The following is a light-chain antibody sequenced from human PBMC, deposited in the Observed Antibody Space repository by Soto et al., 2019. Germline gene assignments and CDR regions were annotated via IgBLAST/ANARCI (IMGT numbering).Light chain of an antibody. J-gene: IGKJ5*01. CDR3: QQYNSYSIT. CDR1: QSISSW. Sequence: DIQMTQSPSTLSASVVDRGTITFGASQSISSWLALYQQKPWNPPKLLIYKASSLESGVPPRFSGSGSGTELTLTISSLQPDDFATYYCQQYNSYSITFGQGTRLEI. CDR2: KAS. V-gene: IGKV1-5*03.